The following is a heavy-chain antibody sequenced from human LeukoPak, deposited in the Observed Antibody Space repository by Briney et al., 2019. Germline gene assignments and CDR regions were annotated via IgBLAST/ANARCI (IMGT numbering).Heavy chain of an antibody. J-gene: IGHJ4*02. CDR1: GGSIRGYY. D-gene: IGHD1-1*01. V-gene: IGHV4-59*01. CDR3: ARRSTGAPYYFDS. CDR2: IYDSGSS. Sequence: SGTLSLTCSVSGGSIRGYYWSWIRQPPGKGLEWIGYIYDSGSSKYNPSLKSRVTISVDTSKNQFSLKLRDVTAADTAVYYCARRSTGAPYYFDSWGQGTLVTVSS.